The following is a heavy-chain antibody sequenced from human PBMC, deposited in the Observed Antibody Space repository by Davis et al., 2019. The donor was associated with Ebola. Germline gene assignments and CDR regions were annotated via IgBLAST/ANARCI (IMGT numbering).Heavy chain of an antibody. V-gene: IGHV3-23*01. CDR2: ISGSGGST. Sequence: GESLKISCAASGFTFSSYAMSWVRQAPGKGLEWVSAISGSGGSTYYADSVKGRFTISRDNSKSTLYLQMNSLRAEDTALYYCTRASMVTFGGVMGRPDYWGQGTRVTVSS. J-gene: IGHJ4*02. CDR3: TRASMVTFGGVMGRPDY. D-gene: IGHD3-16*01. CDR1: GFTFSSYA.